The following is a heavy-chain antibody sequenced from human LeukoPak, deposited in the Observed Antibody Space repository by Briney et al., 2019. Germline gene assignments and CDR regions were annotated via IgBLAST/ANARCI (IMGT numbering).Heavy chain of an antibody. CDR1: GFTFSSYE. V-gene: IGHV3-48*03. CDR2: ISSSGSTI. Sequence: GGSLRLSCSASGFTFSSYEMNWVRQAPGKGLEWVSYISSSGSTIYYADSVKGRFTISRDNAKSSLFLQMNSLGAEDTAVYYCVRWDYWGQGTLVTVSS. CDR3: VRWDY. J-gene: IGHJ4*02.